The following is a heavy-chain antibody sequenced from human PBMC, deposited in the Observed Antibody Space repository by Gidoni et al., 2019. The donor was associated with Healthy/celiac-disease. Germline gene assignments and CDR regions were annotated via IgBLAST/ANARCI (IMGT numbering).Heavy chain of an antibody. Sequence: QLQLQESCQGLVQPSETLSLTCTVSGGSIRSSSYYWGWIRTPPGKGLEWIGSIYYSGSTSYTPSRKSRFTISVDTSKNQFSLKLSSVTAADTAVYYCARHSNSGSYVDYWGQGTLVTVSS. CDR1: GGSIRSSSYY. J-gene: IGHJ4*02. V-gene: IGHV4-39*01. CDR2: IYYSGST. D-gene: IGHD1-26*01. CDR3: ARHSNSGSYVDY.